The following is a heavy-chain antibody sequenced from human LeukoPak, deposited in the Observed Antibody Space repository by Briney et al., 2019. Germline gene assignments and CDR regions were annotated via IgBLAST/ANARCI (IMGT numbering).Heavy chain of an antibody. CDR2: INTDGSST. CDR3: ARDTYDSSGYYYGPFDY. J-gene: IGHJ4*02. V-gene: IGHV3-74*01. CDR1: GFIFTNYW. D-gene: IGHD3-22*01. Sequence: PGGSLRLSCAASGFIFTNYWMHWVRQAPGKGLVWVSRINTDGSSTSYADSVKGRFTISRDNAKNTLYLQMNSLRAEDTAVYYCARDTYDSSGYYYGPFDYWGQGTLVTVSS.